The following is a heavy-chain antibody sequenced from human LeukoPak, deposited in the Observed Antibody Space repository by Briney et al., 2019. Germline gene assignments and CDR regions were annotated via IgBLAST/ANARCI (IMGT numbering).Heavy chain of an antibody. J-gene: IGHJ6*02. CDR2: IYHSGST. CDR1: GGSISSSGYY. D-gene: IGHD1-14*01. CDR3: ARAELSHRGYHYGMDV. Sequence: SQTLSLTCTVSGGSISSSGYYWNWIRQHPGKGVEKIRYIYHSGSTYYNPSLKSGVIISADTSNNQLPLKRISVPATDTAVYYCARAELSHRGYHYGMDVWGQGATVTVS. V-gene: IGHV4-31*03.